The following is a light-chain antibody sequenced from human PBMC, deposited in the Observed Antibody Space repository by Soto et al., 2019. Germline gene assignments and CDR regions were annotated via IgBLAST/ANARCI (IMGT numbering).Light chain of an antibody. J-gene: IGKJ4*01. CDR2: DAS. CDR3: HQRAVWPPT. CDR1: RSVNNF. V-gene: IGKV3-11*01. Sequence: EVVLTQSPVTLSLSPGERATLSCRASRSVNNFVAWYQQKPGQAPSRLISDASNRATGIPDRFSGGGSGTDFTLTITSLEPEDFAVYYCHQRAVWPPTFGGGTTVEIK.